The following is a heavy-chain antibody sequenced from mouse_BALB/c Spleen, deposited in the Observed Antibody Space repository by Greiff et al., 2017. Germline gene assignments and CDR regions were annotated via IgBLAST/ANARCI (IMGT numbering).Heavy chain of an antibody. CDR3: ARIDYGSSPFAY. CDR2: VNPYNGGT. J-gene: IGHJ3*01. D-gene: IGHD1-1*01. CDR1: GYTFTDYY. Sequence: DVKLQESGPELVKPGASVKMSCKASGYTFTDYYMDWVKQSHGESFEWIGRVNPYNGGTSYNQKFKGKATLTVDKSSSTAYMELNSLTSEDSAVYYCARIDYGSSPFAYWGQGTLVTVSA. V-gene: IGHV1-19*01.